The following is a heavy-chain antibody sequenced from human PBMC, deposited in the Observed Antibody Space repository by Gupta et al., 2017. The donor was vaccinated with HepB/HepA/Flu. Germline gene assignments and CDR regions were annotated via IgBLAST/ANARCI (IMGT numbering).Heavy chain of an antibody. CDR2: ISWNSGSI. J-gene: IGHJ4*02. CDR1: GFTFDDYA. Sequence: EVQLVESGGGLVQPGRSLRLSCAASGFTFDDYAMHWVRQAPGKGLEWVSGISWNSGSIGYADSVKGRFTISRDNAKNSLYLQMNSLRAEDTALYYCAKELKSSGWYRGAFDYWGQGTLVTVSS. D-gene: IGHD6-19*01. CDR3: AKELKSSGWYRGAFDY. V-gene: IGHV3-9*01.